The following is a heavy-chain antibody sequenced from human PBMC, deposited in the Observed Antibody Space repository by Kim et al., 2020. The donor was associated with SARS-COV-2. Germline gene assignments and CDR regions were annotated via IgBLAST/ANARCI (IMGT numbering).Heavy chain of an antibody. CDR3: AKYILTGYYKAEYFQH. CDR1: GFTFSSYA. J-gene: IGHJ1*01. D-gene: IGHD3-9*01. Sequence: GGSLRLSCAASGFTFSSYAMSWVRQAPGKGLEWVSAISGSGGSTYYADSVKGRFTISRDNSKNTLYLQMNSLRAEDTAVYYCAKYILTGYYKAEYFQHWGQGTLVTVSS. CDR2: ISGSGGST. V-gene: IGHV3-23*01.